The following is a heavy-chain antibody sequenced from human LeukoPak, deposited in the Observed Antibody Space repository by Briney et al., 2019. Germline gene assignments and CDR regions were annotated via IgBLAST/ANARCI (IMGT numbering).Heavy chain of an antibody. CDR1: GFTVSSNY. V-gene: IGHV3-66*01. D-gene: IGHD6-6*01. CDR2: IYSCGST. CDR3: TRDLGFSSSSGY. Sequence: GSLRLSCAASGFTVSSNYMSWVRQAPGKGLEWVSVIYSCGSTYYADSVKGRFTISRDNSKNTLYLQMNSLRVEDTAVYYCTRDLGFSSSSGYWGQGTLVTVSS. J-gene: IGHJ4*02.